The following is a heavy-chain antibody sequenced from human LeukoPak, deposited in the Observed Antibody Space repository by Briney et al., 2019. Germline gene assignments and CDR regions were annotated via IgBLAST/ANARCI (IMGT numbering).Heavy chain of an antibody. CDR3: GKANGGNMWRGHYFDY. J-gene: IGHJ4*02. Sequence: GGSLRLSCAASGFTFSSYSMNWVRQAPGKGLECVSVIYSGGSTYYADSVKGRFTISRDNSKNTLYLQMNGLRAEDTAVYYCGKANGGNMWRGHYFDYWGQGTLVTVSS. CDR2: IYSGGST. CDR1: GFTFSSYS. V-gene: IGHV3-66*01. D-gene: IGHD4-23*01.